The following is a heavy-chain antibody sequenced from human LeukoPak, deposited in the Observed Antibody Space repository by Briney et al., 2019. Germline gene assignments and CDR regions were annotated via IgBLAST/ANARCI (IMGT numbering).Heavy chain of an antibody. D-gene: IGHD3-9*01. Sequence: ASVKVSCKASAYTFTGYYIHWVRQAPGQGLEWMGWINPSSGGTNYAQKLQGRVTMTTDTSTSTAYMVLRSLRSDDTAVYYWAAGYDILTGNDYWGQGTLVTVSS. V-gene: IGHV1-2*02. CDR3: AAGYDILTGNDY. CDR2: INPSSGGT. CDR1: AYTFTGYY. J-gene: IGHJ4*02.